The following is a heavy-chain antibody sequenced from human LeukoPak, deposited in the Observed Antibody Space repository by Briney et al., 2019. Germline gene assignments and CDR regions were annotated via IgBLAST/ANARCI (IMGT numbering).Heavy chain of an antibody. V-gene: IGHV3-23*01. D-gene: IGHD6-19*01. Sequence: GGSLRLSCAASGFTFSTFGMSWVRRAPGKGPEWVSGITGSGATTYYAASVKGRFTISRDNSKNTLFLQMNSLRAEDTAVFYCAKRSGYTTGWFFDFWGQGTLVTVSS. CDR1: GFTFSTFG. J-gene: IGHJ4*02. CDR2: ITGSGATT. CDR3: AKRSGYTTGWFFDF.